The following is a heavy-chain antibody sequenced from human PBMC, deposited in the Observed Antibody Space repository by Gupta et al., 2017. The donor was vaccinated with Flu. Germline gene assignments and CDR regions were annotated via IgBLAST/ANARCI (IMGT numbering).Heavy chain of an antibody. V-gene: IGHV1-69*01. D-gene: IGHD2-15*01. CDR1: GDTFNNYA. J-gene: IGHJ6*02. Sequence: QVQLVQSGAEVKKPGSSVKVSCKASGDTFNNYAVNWVRQAPGQGLEWMGGIIPIFGALHYAQKLQDRVRITADEAKGTAYMELSSLTSDDTAVYYCARGSLVVVSATPGDPGDYSYGMDVWGQGTAVTVSS. CDR2: IIPIFGAL. CDR3: ARGSLVVVSATPGDPGDYSYGMDV.